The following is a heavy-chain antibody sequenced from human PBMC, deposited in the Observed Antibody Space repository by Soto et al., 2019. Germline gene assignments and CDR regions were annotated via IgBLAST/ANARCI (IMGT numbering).Heavy chain of an antibody. J-gene: IGHJ3*02. V-gene: IGHV1-18*01. Sequence: GASVKVSCKASGYTFTSYGISWVRQAPGQGLEWMGWISAYNGNTNYAQKLQGRVTMTTDTSTSTAYMELRSLRSDDTAVYYCARVHYYDSSGSEGAFDIWGQGTMVTVSS. CDR3: ARVHYYDSSGSEGAFDI. CDR1: GYTFTSYG. D-gene: IGHD3-22*01. CDR2: ISAYNGNT.